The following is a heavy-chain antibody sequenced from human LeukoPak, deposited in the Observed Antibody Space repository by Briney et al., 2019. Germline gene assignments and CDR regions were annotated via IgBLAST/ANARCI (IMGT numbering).Heavy chain of an antibody. CDR2: IYYSGST. J-gene: IGHJ6*03. V-gene: IGHV4-59*01. D-gene: IGHD3-22*01. Sequence: SETLSLTCTVPGGSISSYYWSWIRQPPGKGLEWIGNIYYSGSTNYNPSLKSRVTISVDTSKNQFSLKLSSVTAADTAVYYCTRGSIAYYYMDVWGKGTTVTISS. CDR1: GGSISSYY. CDR3: TRGSIAYYYMDV.